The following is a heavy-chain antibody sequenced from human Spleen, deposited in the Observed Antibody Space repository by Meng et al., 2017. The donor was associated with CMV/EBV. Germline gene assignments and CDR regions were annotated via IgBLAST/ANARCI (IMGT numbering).Heavy chain of an antibody. D-gene: IGHD2-2*01. V-gene: IGHV1-18*01. CDR1: GYTFSSFG. J-gene: IGHJ5*02. CDR3: ARDLEYCGSTSCFEDCFDP. CDR2: ISPYDGDR. Sequence: ASVKVSCKASGYTFSSFGISWVRQAPGQGLEWMGWISPYDGDRNYARKFQGRVTMTTDTSTTTAYMELRSLRSDDTAVYYCARDLEYCGSTSCFEDCFDPWGQGTLVTVSS.